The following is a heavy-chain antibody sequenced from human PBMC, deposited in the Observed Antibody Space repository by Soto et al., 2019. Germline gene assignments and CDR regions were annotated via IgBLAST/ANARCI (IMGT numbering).Heavy chain of an antibody. Sequence: HPGGSLRLSCAMSGFTVNKEWMHWVSQAPGKGLVWVSRINTDGSATAYADSVKGRFTISRDKPKNTMYLQLDSLRAEDTAVYYCAKGPARDYGDEYFDSWGQGALVTVSS. D-gene: IGHD4-17*01. J-gene: IGHJ4*02. V-gene: IGHV3-74*01. CDR2: INTDGSAT. CDR1: GFTVNKEW. CDR3: AKGPARDYGDEYFDS.